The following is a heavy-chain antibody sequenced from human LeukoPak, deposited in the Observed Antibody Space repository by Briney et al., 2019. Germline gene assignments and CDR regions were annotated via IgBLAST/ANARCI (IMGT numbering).Heavy chain of an antibody. CDR3: ATDRSLSYFDY. Sequence: GTSQRLSCAASGLTFKNYGMHWIRQAPAKGLDRVSIIYYDGRDKYYADSVKGRLTVSRENSKNTLYLQINSLRDEDTAVYYCATDRSLSYFDYWGQGTLVTVSS. CDR2: IYYDGRDK. V-gene: IGHV3-33*01. CDR1: GLTFKNYG. J-gene: IGHJ4*02.